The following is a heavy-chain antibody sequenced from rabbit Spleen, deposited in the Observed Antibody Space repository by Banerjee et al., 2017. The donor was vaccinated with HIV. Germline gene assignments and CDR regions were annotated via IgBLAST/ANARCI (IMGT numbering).Heavy chain of an antibody. CDR2: IYTTTGST. CDR1: GFSFSSSYD. J-gene: IGHJ4*01. Sequence: QQQLEESGGGLVKPGGTLTLTCKASGFSFSSSYDMCWVRQAPGKGLEWIACIYTTTGSTWYANWVHGRFTISRSTSLNTVDLQMTSLTAADTATYFCARDLENYAYTSYLDLWGPGTLVTVS. D-gene: IGHD8-1*01. V-gene: IGHV1S43*01. CDR3: ARDLENYAYTSYLDL.